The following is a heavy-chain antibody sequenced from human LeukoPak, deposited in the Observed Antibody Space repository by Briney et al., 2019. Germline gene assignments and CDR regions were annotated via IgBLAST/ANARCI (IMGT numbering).Heavy chain of an antibody. J-gene: IGHJ5*02. CDR3: AKKSGNPSGWFDP. D-gene: IGHD1-1*01. CDR2: IIPILGIA. V-gene: IGHV1-69*02. CDR1: GGTFSSYT. Sequence: ASVKVSCKASGGTFSSYTISWVRQAPGQGLEWMGRIIPILGIANYAQKFQGGVTITADKSTSTAYMELSSLRTEDTAVYYCAKKSGNPSGWFDPWGQGTLVTVSS.